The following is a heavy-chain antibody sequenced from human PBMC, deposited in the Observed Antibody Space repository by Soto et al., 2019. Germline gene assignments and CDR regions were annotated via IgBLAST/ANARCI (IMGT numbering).Heavy chain of an antibody. J-gene: IGHJ4*02. V-gene: IGHV3-23*01. D-gene: IGHD3-3*01. CDR3: AKVRSTTIFDVVSLFDY. CDR1: VLTFSSYS. Sequence: LRLCCAASVLTFSSYSMSSVRQAPGKGLVCVSTISGSGGTTYYADSVKGRFTISRYNSNNTLYLQMNSLRAEDTAVYYCAKVRSTTIFDVVSLFDYWGQGTLVTVSS. CDR2: ISGSGGTT.